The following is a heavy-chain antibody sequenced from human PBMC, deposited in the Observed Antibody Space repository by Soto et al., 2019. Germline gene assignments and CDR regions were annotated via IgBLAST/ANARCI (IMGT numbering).Heavy chain of an antibody. D-gene: IGHD3-3*01. CDR1: GGTFSSYA. CDR3: ARETARRDGVVINPN. J-gene: IGHJ4*02. V-gene: IGHV1-69*01. CDR2: IIPIFGTA. Sequence: QVQLVQSRAEVKKPGSSVKVSCKASGGTFSSYAISWVRQAPGQGLEWMGGIIPIFGTANYAQKFQGRVTITADESTSTAYMELSSLRSEVTAVYYCARETARRDGVVINPNWGQGTLVTVSS.